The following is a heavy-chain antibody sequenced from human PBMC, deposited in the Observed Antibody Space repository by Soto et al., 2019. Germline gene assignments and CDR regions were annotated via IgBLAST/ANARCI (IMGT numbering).Heavy chain of an antibody. V-gene: IGHV4-59*01. D-gene: IGHD2-8*01. CDR3: ARVIRAVGVPFDY. Sequence: QVQLQESGPGLVKPSETLSLTCNVSGGSLKTYNWSWIRKPPGKGLEWIGYIYHSGSTNYNPSLQSRATISTDTSKNQFSLRLTSVTPADTAVYYCARVIRAVGVPFDYWGQGTLVTVSS. J-gene: IGHJ4*02. CDR1: GGSLKTYN. CDR2: IYHSGST.